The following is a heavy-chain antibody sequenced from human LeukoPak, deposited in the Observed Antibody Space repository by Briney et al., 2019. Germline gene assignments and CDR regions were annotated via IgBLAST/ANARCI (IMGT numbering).Heavy chain of an antibody. Sequence: SETLSLTCTVSGDSISSYYWSWIRQPPGKGLEWIGYIFYSGSTNYNPSLKSRVTISVDTSKNQFSLKLSSVTAADTAVYYCARGTGYSSVTYWGQGTLVTVSS. J-gene: IGHJ4*02. D-gene: IGHD6-19*01. CDR1: GDSISSYY. CDR3: ARGTGYSSVTY. V-gene: IGHV4-59*13. CDR2: IFYSGST.